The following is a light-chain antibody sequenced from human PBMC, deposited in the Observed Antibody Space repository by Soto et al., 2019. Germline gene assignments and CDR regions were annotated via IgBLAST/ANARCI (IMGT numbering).Light chain of an antibody. V-gene: IGLV2-8*01. CDR1: SSDVGGYNY. CDR2: EVS. J-gene: IGLJ2*01. Sequence: QSVLTQPSSASGSPGQSVTISCTGTSSDVGGYNYVSWYQQHPGKAPKLMIYEVSKRPSGVPDRFSGSKSGNTASLTVSGLQAEDEADYYCSSYAGSLVVFGGGTKVTVL. CDR3: SSYAGSLVV.